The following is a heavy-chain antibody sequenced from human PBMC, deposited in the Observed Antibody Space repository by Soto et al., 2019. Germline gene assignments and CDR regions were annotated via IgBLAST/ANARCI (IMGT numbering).Heavy chain of an antibody. V-gene: IGHV1-2*04. CDR2: INPNSGGT. CDR1: GYTFTGYY. Sequence: ASVKVSCKASGYTFTGYYMHWVRQAPGQGLEWMGWINPNSGGTNYAQKFQGWVTMTRDTSISTAYMELSRLRSDDTAVYYCARGLCSGGSCYNAAFDIWGKGTTVTVSS. J-gene: IGHJ6*04. CDR3: ARGLCSGGSCYNAAFDI. D-gene: IGHD2-15*01.